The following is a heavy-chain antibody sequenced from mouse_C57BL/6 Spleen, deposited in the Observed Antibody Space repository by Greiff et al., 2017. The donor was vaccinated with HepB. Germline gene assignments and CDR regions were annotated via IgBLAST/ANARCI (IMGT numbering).Heavy chain of an antibody. V-gene: IGHV2-2*01. CDR2: IWSGGST. J-gene: IGHJ4*01. Sequence: QVQLQQSGPGLVQPSQSLSITCTVSGFSLTSYGVHWVRQSPGKGLEWLGVIWSGGSTDYNAAFISRLSISKDNSKSQVFFKMNSLQADDTAIYYCARNGNGYYGPYYAMDYWGQGTSVTVSS. D-gene: IGHD2-3*01. CDR1: GFSLTSYG. CDR3: ARNGNGYYGPYYAMDY.